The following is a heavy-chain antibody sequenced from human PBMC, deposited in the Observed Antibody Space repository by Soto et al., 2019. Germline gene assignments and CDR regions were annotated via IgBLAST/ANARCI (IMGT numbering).Heavy chain of an antibody. J-gene: IGHJ5*02. CDR1: GFTFSNAW. D-gene: IGHD3-10*01. CDR2: IKSKTDGGTT. Sequence: GGSLRLSCAASGFTFSNAWMSWVRQAPGKGLEWVGRIKSKTDGGTTDYAAPVKGRFTISRDDSKNTLYLQMNSLKTEDTAVYYCTTDGYYYGSGSYYSSGQGTLVTFSS. V-gene: IGHV3-15*01. CDR3: TTDGYYYGSGSYYS.